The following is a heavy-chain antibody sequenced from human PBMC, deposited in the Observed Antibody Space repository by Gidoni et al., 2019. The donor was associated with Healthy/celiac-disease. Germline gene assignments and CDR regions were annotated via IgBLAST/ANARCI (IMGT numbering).Heavy chain of an antibody. CDR1: GGSISSSNW. Sequence: QVQLQESGPGLVKPSGTLSLTCAVSGGSISSSNWWRWVRQPPGKGLEWIGEIDHSGSTNYNPSLKSRVTISVDKSKNQFSLKLSFVTAADTAVYYCARVLLGYCSGGSCYSLVSAGFDPWGQGTLVTVSS. J-gene: IGHJ5*02. V-gene: IGHV4-4*02. CDR2: IDHSGST. D-gene: IGHD2-15*01. CDR3: ARVLLGYCSGGSCYSLVSAGFDP.